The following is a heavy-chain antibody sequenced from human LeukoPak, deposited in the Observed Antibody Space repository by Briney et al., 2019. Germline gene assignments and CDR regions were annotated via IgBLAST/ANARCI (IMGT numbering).Heavy chain of an antibody. J-gene: IGHJ4*02. CDR3: ARGYYYDSSGHRPDY. Sequence: GGSLRLSCAASGFIFRNYVVAWARQAPGKGLEWVSQISNSGGSTYYADSVKGRFTISRDNSKNTLYLQMNSLRAEDTAVYYCARGYYYDSSGHRPDYWGQGTLVTVSS. CDR2: ISNSGGST. D-gene: IGHD3-22*01. V-gene: IGHV3-23*01. CDR1: GFIFRNYV.